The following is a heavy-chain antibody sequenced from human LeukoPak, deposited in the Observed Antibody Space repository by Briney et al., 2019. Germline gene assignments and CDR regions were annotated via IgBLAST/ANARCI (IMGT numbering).Heavy chain of an antibody. CDR3: ARDIGRGYDILTGYQPSSEY. CDR2: INPNSGGT. Sequence: ASVKVSCKASGYTFTGYYMHWVRQAPGQGVEWMGWINPNSGGTNYAQKFQGRVTMTRDTSISTAYMELSRLRSDDTAVYYCARDIGRGYDILTGYQPSSEYWGQGTLVTVPS. D-gene: IGHD3-9*01. J-gene: IGHJ4*02. V-gene: IGHV1-2*02. CDR1: GYTFTGYY.